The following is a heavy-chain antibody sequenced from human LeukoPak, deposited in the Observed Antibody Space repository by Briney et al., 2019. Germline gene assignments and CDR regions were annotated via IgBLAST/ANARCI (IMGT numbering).Heavy chain of an antibody. CDR3: ARKSVAATPRDIVYQYSYMDV. Sequence: ASVTVSCKASGYTFTSYYMHWVRQAPGQGLEWMGWISTNTGNPTYAQGFTGRFVFSLDTSVSTAYLQISSLKAEDTAVYYCARKSVAATPRDIVYQYSYMDVWGKGTTVTVSS. D-gene: IGHD2-15*01. CDR2: ISTNTGNP. J-gene: IGHJ6*03. V-gene: IGHV7-4-1*02. CDR1: GYTFTSYY.